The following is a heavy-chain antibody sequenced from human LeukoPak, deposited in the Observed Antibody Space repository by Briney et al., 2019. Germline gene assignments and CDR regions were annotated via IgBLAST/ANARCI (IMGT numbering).Heavy chain of an antibody. V-gene: IGHV3-53*01. CDR3: ASGRYDSNGYYQYYFDY. Sequence: GGSLRLSCAASGFIVSSNYMSWVRQAPGKGLEWVSIIYSSGSTYYADSVKGRSTISRDNSKNTLFLQMNSLRAEDTAVYYCASGRYDSNGYYQYYFDYWGQGTLVTVSS. CDR2: IYSSGST. J-gene: IGHJ4*02. CDR1: GFIVSSNY. D-gene: IGHD3-22*01.